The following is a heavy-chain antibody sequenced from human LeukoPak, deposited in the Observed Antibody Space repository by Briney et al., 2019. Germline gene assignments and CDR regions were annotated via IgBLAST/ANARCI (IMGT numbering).Heavy chain of an antibody. CDR1: GFTFDDYA. CDR2: ISWNSGSI. J-gene: IGHJ4*02. D-gene: IGHD3-3*01. V-gene: IGHV3-9*01. Sequence: GGSLRLSCAASGFTFDDYAMHWVRQAPGKGLEWVSGISWNSGSIGYADSVKGRFTISRDSAKNSLYLQMNSLRAEDTALYYCAKGEGYDFWSGYYFGYWGQGTLVTVSS. CDR3: AKGEGYDFWSGYYFGY.